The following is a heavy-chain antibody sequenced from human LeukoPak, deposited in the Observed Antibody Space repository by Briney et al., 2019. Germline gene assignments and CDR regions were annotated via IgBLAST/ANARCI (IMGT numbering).Heavy chain of an antibody. Sequence: GGSLRLSCAASGFTFSSYAMSWVRQAPGKGLELVSVISGSGSSTYSADSVKGRFTISRDNAKNTLYLQMNSLRAEDTAVYYCARALEYCSSTSCYLPFDYWGQGTLVTVSS. J-gene: IGHJ4*02. D-gene: IGHD2-2*01. CDR1: GFTFSSYA. CDR2: ISGSGSST. CDR3: ARALEYCSSTSCYLPFDY. V-gene: IGHV3-23*01.